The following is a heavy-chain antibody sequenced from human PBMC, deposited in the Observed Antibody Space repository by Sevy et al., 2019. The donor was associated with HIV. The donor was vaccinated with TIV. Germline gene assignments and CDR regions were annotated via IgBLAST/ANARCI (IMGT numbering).Heavy chain of an antibody. D-gene: IGHD2-2*02. J-gene: IGHJ6*02. Sequence: GGSLRLSCAASGFTFSSHAMHRVRQAPRKGLEWVAVISYDGSDKYYADSVKGRFTISRDNSKDTLYVQMNSLRSEDTAVYFCARDSVPVLPAAITYGLDFWGQGTTVTVSS. CDR1: GFTFSSHA. CDR2: ISYDGSDK. V-gene: IGHV3-30*04. CDR3: ARDSVPVLPAAITYGLDF.